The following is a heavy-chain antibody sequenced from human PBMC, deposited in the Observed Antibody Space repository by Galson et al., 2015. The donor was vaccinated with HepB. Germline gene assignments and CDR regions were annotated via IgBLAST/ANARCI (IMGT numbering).Heavy chain of an antibody. CDR1: GFPFKNYA. CDR3: ARVKTVAAPVNY. J-gene: IGHJ4*02. V-gene: IGHV3-30-3*01. D-gene: IGHD6-6*01. CDR2: ISNDGINE. Sequence: LRLSCAASGFPFKNYAMHWVRQAPGKGLEWVADISNDGINEYYTDSVKGRFTISRDNSKNTLYLQMNNLRAEDTAVYYCARVKTVAAPVNYWGQGTLVTVSS.